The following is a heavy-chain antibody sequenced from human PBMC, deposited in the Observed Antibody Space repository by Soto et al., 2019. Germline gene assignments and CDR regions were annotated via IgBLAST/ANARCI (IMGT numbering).Heavy chain of an antibody. CDR3: ARDGRSCSGGSCNEELSYNWFDP. CDR1: GYTFTGYY. V-gene: IGHV1-2*04. D-gene: IGHD2-15*01. J-gene: IGHJ5*02. Sequence: GASVKVSCKASGYTFTGYYMHWVRQAPGQGLEWMGWINPNSGGTNYAQKFQGWVTMTRDTSISTAYMELSRLRSDDTAVYYCARDGRSCSGGSCNEELSYNWFDPWGKGTLVTVSS. CDR2: INPNSGGT.